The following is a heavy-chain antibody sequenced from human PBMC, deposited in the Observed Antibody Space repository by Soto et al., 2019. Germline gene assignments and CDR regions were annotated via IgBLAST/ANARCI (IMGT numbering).Heavy chain of an antibody. J-gene: IGHJ4*02. Sequence: EVQLLESGGGLVQPGGSLRLSCAASGFTFSSYWMHWVRQAPGKGLVWVSRINSDGNTTSYADSVKGRFTISRDNAKNTLNLQMNSMRADDTAVYYCARDRYGGYDFDSWGQGTLVTVSS. V-gene: IGHV3-74*01. CDR1: GFTFSSYW. CDR2: INSDGNTT. CDR3: ARDRYGGYDFDS. D-gene: IGHD5-12*01.